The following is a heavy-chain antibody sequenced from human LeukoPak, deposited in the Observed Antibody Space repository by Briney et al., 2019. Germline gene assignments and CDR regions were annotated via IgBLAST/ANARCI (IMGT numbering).Heavy chain of an antibody. Sequence: GASVTVSCTASGYTFTGYYMHWVRQAPGQGLEWMGWINPNSGGTNYAQKFQGWVTMTRDTSISTAYMELSRLRSDDTAVYYCARGRYQLLGHNWFDPWGQGTLVTVSS. CDR2: INPNSGGT. D-gene: IGHD2-2*01. V-gene: IGHV1-2*04. CDR1: GYTFTGYY. CDR3: ARGRYQLLGHNWFDP. J-gene: IGHJ5*02.